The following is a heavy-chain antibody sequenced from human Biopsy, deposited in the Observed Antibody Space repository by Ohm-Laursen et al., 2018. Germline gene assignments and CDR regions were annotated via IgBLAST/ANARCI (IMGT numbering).Heavy chain of an antibody. CDR2: VSTYNDDT. CDR1: GYTFTAYG. Sequence: SVNISCKTSGYTFTAYGISWVRQAPGQGLEWMGWVSTYNDDTNIAQKFQGRVSMTTDTSTRTAYMELRSLRSGDTAIYFCARDPEYDFWSGSDPFDIWGQGTLVTVS. V-gene: IGHV1-18*04. J-gene: IGHJ3*02. D-gene: IGHD3-3*01. CDR3: ARDPEYDFWSGSDPFDI.